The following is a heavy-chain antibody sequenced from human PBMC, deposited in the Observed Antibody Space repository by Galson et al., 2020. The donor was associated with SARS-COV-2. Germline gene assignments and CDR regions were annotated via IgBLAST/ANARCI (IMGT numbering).Heavy chain of an antibody. CDR3: AGQRRITMFGMIINYHGFDY. D-gene: IGHD3-3*01. J-gene: IGHJ4*02. Sequence: SETLSLTCAVYGGSFSGYYWSWIRQPPGKGLEWIVEINHSGSTSYNPSLKSRVTISVDTSKNQFSLKLSSVTAADTAVFYCAGQRRITMFGMIINYHGFDYWGQGTLVSVS. CDR2: INHSGST. CDR1: GGSFSGYY. V-gene: IGHV4-34*01.